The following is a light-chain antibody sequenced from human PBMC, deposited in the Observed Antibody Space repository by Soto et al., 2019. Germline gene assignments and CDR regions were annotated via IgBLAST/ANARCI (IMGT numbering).Light chain of an antibody. Sequence: TTQSPATLSVSPGERATLSCRARQFIGSNLAWYQQKPGEAPRLLMYDASSRATGIPARFRGSGSGTKFALTISSLQSEDFASYYCRQDNNWPPLTFGGGTKVEIK. V-gene: IGKV3-15*01. J-gene: IGKJ4*01. CDR2: DAS. CDR1: QFIGSN. CDR3: RQDNNWPPLT.